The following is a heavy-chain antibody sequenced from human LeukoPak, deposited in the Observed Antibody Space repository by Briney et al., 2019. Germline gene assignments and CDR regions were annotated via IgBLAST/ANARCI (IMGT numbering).Heavy chain of an antibody. Sequence: PGGSLRLSCAASGFTFSSYGMHWVRQAPGKGLEWVAVISYDGSNKYYADSVKGRFTISRDNSKNTLCLQMNSLRAEDTAVYYCAKDEGYFDWSIAFDIWGQGTMVTVSS. CDR1: GFTFSSYG. CDR3: AKDEGYFDWSIAFDI. J-gene: IGHJ3*02. CDR2: ISYDGSNK. D-gene: IGHD3-9*01. V-gene: IGHV3-30*18.